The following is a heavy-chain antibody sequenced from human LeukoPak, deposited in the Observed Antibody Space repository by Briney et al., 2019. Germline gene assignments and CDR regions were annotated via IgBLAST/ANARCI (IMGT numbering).Heavy chain of an antibody. CDR3: ARGRYYYDSSGHNAFDI. CDR1: GGSISSDY. D-gene: IGHD3-22*01. CDR2: IYYSGST. Sequence: SETLSLTWTVSGGSISSDYWSWIRQSPGKGLEWIGCIYYSGSTNYNPSLKSRVTISVDTSKNQFSLKLSSVTAADTAVYYCARGRYYYDSSGHNAFDIWGQGTMVTVSS. J-gene: IGHJ3*02. V-gene: IGHV4-59*01.